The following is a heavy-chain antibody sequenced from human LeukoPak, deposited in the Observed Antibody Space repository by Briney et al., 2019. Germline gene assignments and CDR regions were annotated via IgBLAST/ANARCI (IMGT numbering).Heavy chain of an antibody. J-gene: IGHJ4*02. CDR1: GFTFSSYS. CDR2: ISSSSSYI. Sequence: PGGSLRLSCAASGFTFSSYSMNWVRQAPGKGLEWVSSISSSSSYIYYADSVKGRFTISRDNAKNTLYLQMNSLRAEDTAVYYCAGSYYDSSGYSDYWGQGTLVTVSS. CDR3: AGSYYDSSGYSDY. V-gene: IGHV3-21*01. D-gene: IGHD3-22*01.